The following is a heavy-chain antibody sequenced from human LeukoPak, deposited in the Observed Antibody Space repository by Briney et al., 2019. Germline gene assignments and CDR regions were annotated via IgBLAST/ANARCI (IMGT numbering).Heavy chain of an antibody. V-gene: IGHV4-39*07. Sequence: SETLSLTCTVSGGSISSSSYYWGWIRQPPGKGLEWIGSIYYSGSTYYNPSLKSRVTISVDTSKNQFSLKLSSVTAADTAVYYCASWVEMATIRDDYWGQGTLVTVSS. CDR2: IYYSGST. CDR1: GGSISSSSYY. D-gene: IGHD5-24*01. J-gene: IGHJ4*02. CDR3: ASWVEMATIRDDY.